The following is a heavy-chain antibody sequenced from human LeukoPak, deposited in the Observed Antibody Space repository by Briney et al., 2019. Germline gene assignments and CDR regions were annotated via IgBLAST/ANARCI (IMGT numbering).Heavy chain of an antibody. V-gene: IGHV4-59*01. Sequence: SETLSLTCTVSGVSISGYYWSWIRQPPGEGLEWIGYISNSGSTNYNPSLKSQVTISVDTSKNQLSLKLSSVTAADTAVYHCVRLQPNTGEWAFDIWGQGTMVSVSS. CDR2: ISNSGST. J-gene: IGHJ3*02. CDR3: VRLQPNTGEWAFDI. D-gene: IGHD1-1*01. CDR1: GVSISGYY.